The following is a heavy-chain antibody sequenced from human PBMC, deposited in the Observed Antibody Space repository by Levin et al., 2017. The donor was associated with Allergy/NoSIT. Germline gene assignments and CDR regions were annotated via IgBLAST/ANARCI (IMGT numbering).Heavy chain of an antibody. D-gene: IGHD6-19*01. CDR2: INHSGST. Sequence: SETLSLTCAVYGGSFSGYYWSWIRQPPGKGLEWIGEINHSGSTNYNPSLKSRVTISVDTSKNQFSLKLSSVTAADTAVYYCARAIAVAGTLYYYGMDVWGQGTTVTVSS. V-gene: IGHV4-34*01. CDR3: ARAIAVAGTLYYYGMDV. CDR1: GGSFSGYY. J-gene: IGHJ6*02.